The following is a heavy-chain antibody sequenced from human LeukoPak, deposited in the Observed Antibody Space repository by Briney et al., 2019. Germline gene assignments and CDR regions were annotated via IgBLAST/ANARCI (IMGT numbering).Heavy chain of an antibody. Sequence: SVKVSCKASGGAFSSRAISWVRQPPAQGLEWMGGIITIFGTVNYAQKFQGRVTITTDESTSTAYMELSSLRSEDTGVYYCASQLYSDLDYWGQGTLVTVSS. CDR1: GGAFSSRA. CDR2: IITIFGTV. D-gene: IGHD4-11*01. CDR3: ASQLYSDLDY. J-gene: IGHJ4*02. V-gene: IGHV1-69*05.